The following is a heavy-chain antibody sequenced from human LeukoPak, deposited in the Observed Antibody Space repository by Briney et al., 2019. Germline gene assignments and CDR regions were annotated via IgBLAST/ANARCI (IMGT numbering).Heavy chain of an antibody. D-gene: IGHD1-26*01. CDR1: GGSISTSSYY. CDR3: ARPRMGVEGNYYYMDV. V-gene: IGHV4-39*07. CDR2: IFYSGST. J-gene: IGHJ6*03. Sequence: PSETLSLTCTVSGGSISTSSYYWGWVRQPPGKGLEWIGNIFYSGSTYYSPSLKSRVTISLDTSRNQFSLKLSSVTAADTAVYYCARPRMGVEGNYYYMDVWGKGTTVTVSS.